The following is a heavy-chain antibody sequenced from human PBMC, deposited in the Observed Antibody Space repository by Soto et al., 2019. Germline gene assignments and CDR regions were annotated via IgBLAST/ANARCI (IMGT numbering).Heavy chain of an antibody. CDR1: GFTFTSCV. V-gene: IGHV3-23*01. CDR2: ITTSGGST. J-gene: IGHJ4*02. D-gene: IGHD4-17*01. CDR3: AKDQVYGGNSGYFDY. Sequence: EVQLLESGGGLVQPGGSLRLSCAASGFTFTSCVMNWVRQAPGKGLEWVSGITTSGGSTYYADSVKGRFNISRDTSKNTVYLHMNSLRADDTAVYYCAKDQVYGGNSGYFDYWGQGTLVTVSS.